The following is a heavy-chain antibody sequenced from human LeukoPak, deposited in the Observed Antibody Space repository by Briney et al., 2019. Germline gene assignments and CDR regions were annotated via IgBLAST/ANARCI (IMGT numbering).Heavy chain of an antibody. CDR1: EFRLTDYA. J-gene: IGHJ5*02. D-gene: IGHD3-22*01. CDR3: AREGGYDSGYFADYLDP. V-gene: IGHV3-30-3*01. Sequence: GGSLRLSCVASEFRLTDYALHWVRQALDKGLEWVALSSHDGSDKKVADAVKGRFTISRDNSKNMVYLQMSSLTTEDTAMYYCAREGGYDSGYFADYLDPWGQGTLVIVSS. CDR2: SSHDGSDK.